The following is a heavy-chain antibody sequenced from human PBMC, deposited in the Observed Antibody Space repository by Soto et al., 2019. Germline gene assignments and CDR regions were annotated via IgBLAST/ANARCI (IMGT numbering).Heavy chain of an antibody. Sequence: SETLSLTCSVSGGSISSYYWSWIRQPAGKGLEWIGRIYTSGSTNYNPSLKSRVTMSVDTSKNQFSLKLSSVTAADTAVYYCARDNPRYCSGGSCYHYYYYGMDVWGQGTTVTVSS. CDR3: ARDNPRYCSGGSCYHYYYYGMDV. CDR2: IYTSGST. V-gene: IGHV4-4*07. J-gene: IGHJ6*02. CDR1: GGSISSYY. D-gene: IGHD2-15*01.